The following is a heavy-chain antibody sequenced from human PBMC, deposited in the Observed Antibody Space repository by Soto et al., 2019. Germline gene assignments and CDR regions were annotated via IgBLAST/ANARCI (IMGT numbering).Heavy chain of an antibody. CDR1: GYTFTGYY. Sequence: ASVKVSCKASGYTFTGYYMHWVRQAPGQGLEWMGWINPNSGGTNYAQKFQGRVTMTRHTSISTAYMELSRLRSDDTAVYYCARSSGIAAASFDYWGQGTLVTVSS. V-gene: IGHV1-2*02. J-gene: IGHJ4*02. CDR2: INPNSGGT. CDR3: ARSSGIAAASFDY. D-gene: IGHD6-13*01.